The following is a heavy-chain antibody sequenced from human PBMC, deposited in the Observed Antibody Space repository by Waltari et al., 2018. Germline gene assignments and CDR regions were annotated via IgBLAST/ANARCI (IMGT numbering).Heavy chain of an antibody. V-gene: IGHV3-7*03. CDR3: AASTAWYGTYFDY. J-gene: IGHJ4*02. CDR2: IKEDGSEI. CDR1: GFASRKTW. Sequence: DVRLVESGGGLVQPGGSLRLSCSTSGFASRKTWMSWVRQAPGKGLEWVANIKEDGSEIYYVDSVKGRFTLSRDNTKNSLFLQMNSLKPDDTAVYYCAASTAWYGTYFDYWGQGSLVTVA. D-gene: IGHD6-19*01.